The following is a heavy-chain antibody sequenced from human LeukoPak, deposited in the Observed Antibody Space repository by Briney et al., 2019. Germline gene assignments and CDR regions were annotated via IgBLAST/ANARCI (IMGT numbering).Heavy chain of an antibody. CDR3: ARDLVTRVDY. Sequence: GGSLRLSCAASGFTFSTYGMHWVRQAPGKGLEWVSSISSSSSYIYYADSVKGRFTISRDNAKNSLYLQMNSLRAEDTAVYYCARDLVTRVDYWGQGTLVTVSS. V-gene: IGHV3-21*01. CDR1: GFTFSTYG. CDR2: ISSSSSYI. J-gene: IGHJ4*02. D-gene: IGHD4-23*01.